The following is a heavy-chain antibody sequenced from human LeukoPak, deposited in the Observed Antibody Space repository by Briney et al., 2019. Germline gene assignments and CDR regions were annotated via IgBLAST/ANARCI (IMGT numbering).Heavy chain of an antibody. Sequence: SETLSLTCAVYGGSFSAYFWSWIRQPPGKGLEWIGEINHSGTTNYNPSLKSRVTISVDTSKNQFSLNLGSVTAADTAVYYCARGRAHCNSTSCFWFDSWGQGTLVTVSS. D-gene: IGHD2-2*01. CDR2: INHSGTT. CDR3: ARGRAHCNSTSCFWFDS. J-gene: IGHJ5*01. CDR1: GGSFSAYF. V-gene: IGHV4-34*01.